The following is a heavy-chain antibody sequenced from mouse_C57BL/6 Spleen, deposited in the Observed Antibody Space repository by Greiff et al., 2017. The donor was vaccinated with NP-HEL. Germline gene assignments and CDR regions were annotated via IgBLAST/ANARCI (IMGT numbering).Heavy chain of an antibody. Sequence: EVHLVESGGDLVKPGGSLKLSCAASGFTFSSYGMSWVRQTPDKRLEWVATISSGGSYTYYPDSVKGRFTISRDNAKNTLYLQMSSLKSEDTAMYYCARHYGSSVWYFDVWGTGTTVTVSS. V-gene: IGHV5-6*01. J-gene: IGHJ1*03. D-gene: IGHD1-1*01. CDR2: ISSGGSYT. CDR1: GFTFSSYG. CDR3: ARHYGSSVWYFDV.